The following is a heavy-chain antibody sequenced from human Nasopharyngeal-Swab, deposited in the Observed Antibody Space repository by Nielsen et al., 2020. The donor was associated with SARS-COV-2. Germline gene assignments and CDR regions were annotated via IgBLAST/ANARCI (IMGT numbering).Heavy chain of an antibody. CDR1: GFTFSSYW. V-gene: IGHV3-7*03. Sequence: GGSLRLSCAASGFTFSSYWMSWVRQAPGKGLEWVANIKQDGSEKYYVDSVKGRFTISRDNSKNTLYLQMNSLRAEDTAVYYCARDRYGSGSYYTPYYYYGMDVWGQGTTVTVSS. J-gene: IGHJ6*02. CDR3: ARDRYGSGSYYTPYYYYGMDV. D-gene: IGHD3-10*01. CDR2: IKQDGSEK.